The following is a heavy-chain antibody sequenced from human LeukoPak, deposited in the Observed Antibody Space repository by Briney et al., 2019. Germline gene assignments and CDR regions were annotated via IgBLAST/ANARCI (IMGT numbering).Heavy chain of an antibody. CDR2: IYYSGST. V-gene: IGHV4-59*12. D-gene: IGHD3-10*01. CDR3: AREARKAYGSGSYYYFDY. Sequence: SETLSLTCTVSGGSISSYYWSWIRQPPGKGLEWIGYIYYSGSTNYNPSLKSRVTISVDTSKNQFSLKLSSVTAADTAVYYCAREARKAYGSGSYYYFDYWGQGTLVTVSS. J-gene: IGHJ4*02. CDR1: GGSISSYY.